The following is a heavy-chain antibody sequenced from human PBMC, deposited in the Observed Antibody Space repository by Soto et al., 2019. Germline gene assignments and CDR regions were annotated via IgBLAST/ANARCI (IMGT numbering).Heavy chain of an antibody. J-gene: IGHJ3*02. CDR2: IYYSGST. CDR1: GGSISSRTYY. V-gene: IGHV4-39*02. Sequence: QLQLQESGPGLVKPSETLSLTCTVSGGSISSRTYYWGWIRQPPGKGLEWIGSIYYSGSTYCNPSLKSRVNITDDPPKNHSSLRLSAVAAADTAGYPSVSHVQAVEEVKRALEIWGHGIMITV. D-gene: IGHD2-15*01. CDR3: VSHVQAVEEVKRALEI.